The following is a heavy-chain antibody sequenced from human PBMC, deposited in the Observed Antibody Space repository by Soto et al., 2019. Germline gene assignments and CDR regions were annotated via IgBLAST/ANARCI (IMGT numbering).Heavy chain of an antibody. CDR2: ISSSSSTI. CDR1: GFTFSSYS. V-gene: IGHV3-48*01. CDR3: ARAPRGNYGYPSYFDY. Sequence: GGSLRLSCAASGFTFSSYSMNWVRQAPGKGLEWVSYISSSSSTIYYADSVKGRFTISRDNAKNSLYLQMNSLRAADTAVYYCARAPRGNYGYPSYFDYWGQGTLVTVSS. J-gene: IGHJ4*02. D-gene: IGHD3-10*01.